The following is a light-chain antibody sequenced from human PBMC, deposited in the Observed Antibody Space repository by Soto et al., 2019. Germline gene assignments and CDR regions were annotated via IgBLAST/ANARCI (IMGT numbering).Light chain of an antibody. CDR2: EAS. Sequence: DIQMTQSPSTLSASVGDRVTITCRASQMIYTWLAWYQQKPRKAPKLLIYEASSLDVGVPSRFSGSGSGTEFTLTISSLQLEDFATYYCQQYGTFWTFGQGTK. V-gene: IGKV1-5*03. J-gene: IGKJ1*01. CDR3: QQYGTFWT. CDR1: QMIYTW.